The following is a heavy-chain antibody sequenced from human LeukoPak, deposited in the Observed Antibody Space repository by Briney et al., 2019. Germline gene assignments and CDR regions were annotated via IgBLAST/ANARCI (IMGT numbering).Heavy chain of an antibody. CDR3: AGYYASGVSAYDYFGMDV. Sequence: SETLSLTCAVSGFSISSGYYWGWIRQPPGKGLEWIGSMSHNGGTYYNSSLKSRVTISMDTSKNQFSLRLSSVTAADTAVYYCAGYYASGVSAYDYFGMDVWGKGTTVTVSS. D-gene: IGHD3-10*01. CDR2: MSHNGGT. CDR1: GFSISSGYY. V-gene: IGHV4-38-2*01. J-gene: IGHJ6*04.